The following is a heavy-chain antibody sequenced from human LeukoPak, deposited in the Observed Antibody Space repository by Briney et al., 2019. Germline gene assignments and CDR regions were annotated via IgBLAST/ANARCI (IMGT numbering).Heavy chain of an antibody. CDR2: INPSGGST. CDR3: ARDQNLPHYDFWSGKKNYGMDV. V-gene: IGHV1-46*01. Sequence: GASVTVSCKASGYTFTSYYMHWVRQAPGQGLEWMGIINPSGGSTSYAQKFQGRVTMTRDTSTSTVYMELSSLRSEDTAVYYCARDQNLPHYDFWSGKKNYGMDVWGQGTTVTVSS. D-gene: IGHD3-3*01. J-gene: IGHJ6*02. CDR1: GYTFTSYY.